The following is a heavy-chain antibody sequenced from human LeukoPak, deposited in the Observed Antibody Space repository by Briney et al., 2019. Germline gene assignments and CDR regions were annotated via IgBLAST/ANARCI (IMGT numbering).Heavy chain of an antibody. CDR2: IYTSGST. CDR3: ARERSVTLWFGESSYYFDY. J-gene: IGHJ4*02. CDR1: GGSISSSSYY. Sequence: SETLSLTCTVSGGSISSSSYYWSWIRQPAGKGLEWIGRIYTSGSTNYNPSLKSRVTISVDTSKNQFSLKLSSVTAAATAVYYCARERSVTLWFGESSYYFDYWGQGTLVTVSS. D-gene: IGHD3-10*01. V-gene: IGHV4-61*02.